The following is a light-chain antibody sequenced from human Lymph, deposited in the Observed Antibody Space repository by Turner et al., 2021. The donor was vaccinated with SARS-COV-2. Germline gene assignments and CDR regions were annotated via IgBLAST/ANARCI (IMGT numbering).Light chain of an antibody. CDR2: GAS. V-gene: IGKV3-11*01. CDR3: QQRSNWPSIT. J-gene: IGKJ5*01. CDR1: QRVSSY. Sequence: EIVLTQSPATLSLSPGERATLSCRASQRVSSYLAWYQQKPGQAPRLLIYGASNRATGIPARFSGSGSGTDFTLTISSLEPEDFAVYYCQQRSNWPSITFGQGTRLEIK.